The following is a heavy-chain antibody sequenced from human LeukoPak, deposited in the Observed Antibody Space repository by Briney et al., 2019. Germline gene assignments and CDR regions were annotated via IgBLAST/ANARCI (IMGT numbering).Heavy chain of an antibody. D-gene: IGHD3-22*01. Sequence: ESGPTLVNPTETLTLTCTVSGFSLSNARMGVSWIRQPPGKALEWLAHIFSNDEKSYSRSLKSRLTISKDTSKSQVVLTMTDMDPVDTGTYYCARIRFDSSGYYYFGYWGQGTLATVSS. V-gene: IGHV2-26*01. J-gene: IGHJ4*02. CDR2: IFSNDEK. CDR3: ARIRFDSSGYYYFGY. CDR1: GFSLSNARMG.